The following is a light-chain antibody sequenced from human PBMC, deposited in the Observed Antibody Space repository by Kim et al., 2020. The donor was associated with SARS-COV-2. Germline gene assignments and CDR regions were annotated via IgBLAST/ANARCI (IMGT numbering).Light chain of an antibody. J-gene: IGKJ2*01. CDR2: DAS. Sequence: EIVLTQSPATLSLSPGERATLSCRASQSVTSYLAWYQQKPGQAPRLLIYDASNRATGIPARFSGSGSGTDFTLTISSLQPEDFATFYCQQSYIIPYTFGQGTKLEI. V-gene: IGKV3-11*01. CDR1: QSVTSY. CDR3: QQSYIIPYT.